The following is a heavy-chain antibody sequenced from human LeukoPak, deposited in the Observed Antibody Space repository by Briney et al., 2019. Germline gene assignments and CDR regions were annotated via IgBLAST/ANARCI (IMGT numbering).Heavy chain of an antibody. J-gene: IGHJ4*02. CDR1: GYIFTSYY. V-gene: IGHV1-46*01. CDR3: ARSRPRPVYRAPFDY. D-gene: IGHD1-14*01. Sequence: ASVKVSCKASGYIFTSYYMHWVRQAPGQGLEWMGIINPSGGSTSYAQKFQGRVTMTRDTSTSTVYMELSSLRSEDTAVYYCARSRPRPVYRAPFDYWGQGTLVTVSS. CDR2: INPSGGST.